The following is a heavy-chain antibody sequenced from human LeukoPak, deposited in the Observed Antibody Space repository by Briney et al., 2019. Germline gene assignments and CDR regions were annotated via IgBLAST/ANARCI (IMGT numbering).Heavy chain of an antibody. V-gene: IGHV3-30-3*01. D-gene: IGHD2-15*01. CDR3: ARDSVVVSLRWESPIDY. Sequence: GGSLRLSCAASGFTFSSYAMHWVRQAPGKGLEWVAVISYDGSNKYYADSVKGRFTISRDNSKNTLYLQMNSLRAEDTAVYYCARDSVVVSLRWESPIDYWGQGTLVTVSS. J-gene: IGHJ4*02. CDR1: GFTFSSYA. CDR2: ISYDGSNK.